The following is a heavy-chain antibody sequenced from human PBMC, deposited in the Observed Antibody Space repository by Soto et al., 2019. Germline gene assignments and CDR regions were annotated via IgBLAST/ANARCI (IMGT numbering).Heavy chain of an antibody. V-gene: IGHV3-33*01. CDR1: GFTFSSYG. J-gene: IGHJ4*02. D-gene: IGHD3-10*01. Sequence: QVQLVESGGGVVQPGRSLRLSCAASGFTFSSYGMHWVRQAPGKGLEWVAVIWYDGSNKYYADSVKGRFTISRDNSKNTLFLQMNSLRAEDTAVYYCARDSRGLDYWGQGTMVTVSS. CDR2: IWYDGSNK. CDR3: ARDSRGLDY.